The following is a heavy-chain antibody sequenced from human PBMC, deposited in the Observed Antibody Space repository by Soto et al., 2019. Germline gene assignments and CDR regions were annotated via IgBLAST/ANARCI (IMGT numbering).Heavy chain of an antibody. V-gene: IGHV5-51*01. CDR1: GYRFTNYW. Sequence: GESLKISCKGSGYRFTNYWIGWVRQMPGKGLEWMGIIYPGDPDTSYSPSFQGQVTISADKSISTTYLQWSSLKASDTAMYYCARRIGSSGWYDYWGQGTLVTVSS. D-gene: IGHD6-19*01. CDR2: IYPGDPDT. J-gene: IGHJ4*02. CDR3: ARRIGSSGWYDY.